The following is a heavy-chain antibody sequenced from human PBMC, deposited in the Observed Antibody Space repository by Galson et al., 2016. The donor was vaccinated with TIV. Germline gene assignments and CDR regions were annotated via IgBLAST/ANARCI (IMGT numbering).Heavy chain of an antibody. Sequence: SLRLSCAASGFTFDDYAMHWVRQVPGKGLEWVSVISWNSGSTVYADSVKGRFAISRDNAKNSLFLQMNSLRVEDTALYYCAKGRLRAARRFYYMDVCGKGTTVTVSS. CDR3: AKGRLRAARRFYYMDV. V-gene: IGHV3-9*01. D-gene: IGHD4-17*01. CDR2: ISWNSGST. J-gene: IGHJ6*03. CDR1: GFTFDDYA.